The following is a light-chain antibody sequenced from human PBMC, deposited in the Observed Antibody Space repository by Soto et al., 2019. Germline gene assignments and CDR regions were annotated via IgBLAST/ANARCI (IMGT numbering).Light chain of an antibody. CDR1: SSDVGTYNY. CDR2: EVS. CDR3: RSFGGSGV. V-gene: IGLV2-8*01. Sequence: QSALTQPPSASGSPGQSVTISCTGASSDVGTYNYVSWYQQHPGKAPKLMIYEVSKRPSGVPDRFSGSKSGNTASLTVSGLQAEDEADYYCRSFGGSGVFGTGTQLTVL. J-gene: IGLJ1*01.